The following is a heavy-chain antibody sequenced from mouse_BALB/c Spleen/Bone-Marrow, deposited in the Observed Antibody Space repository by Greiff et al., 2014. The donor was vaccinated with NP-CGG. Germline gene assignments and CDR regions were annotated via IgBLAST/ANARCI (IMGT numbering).Heavy chain of an antibody. CDR1: GYTFTDYA. CDR3: ARSGKVRNAIDY. CDR2: ISGYYGDA. Sequence: QVQLQQSGAELVRPGVSVKISCKGSGYTFTDYAIHWVKQSHAKSLEWIGLISGYYGDAIYNQKFKGKATVTVDKSSRTAYMDLARLTSEDSAIYDCARSGKVRNAIDYWGQGTSVTVSS. V-gene: IGHV1-67*01. J-gene: IGHJ4*01.